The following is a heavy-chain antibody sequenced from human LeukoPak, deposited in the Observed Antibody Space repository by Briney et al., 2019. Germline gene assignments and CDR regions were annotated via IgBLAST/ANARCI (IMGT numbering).Heavy chain of an antibody. CDR2: IYYSGST. D-gene: IGHD6-13*01. J-gene: IGHJ5*02. CDR1: GGSISSSSYY. Sequence: PSETLSLTCTVSGGSISSSSYYWGWIRQPPGKGLEWIGSIYYSGSTYYNPSLKSRVTISVDTSKNQFSLKLSSVTAADTAVYYCARDLGVYPMFDPWGQGTLVTVSS. V-gene: IGHV4-39*02. CDR3: ARDLGVYPMFDP.